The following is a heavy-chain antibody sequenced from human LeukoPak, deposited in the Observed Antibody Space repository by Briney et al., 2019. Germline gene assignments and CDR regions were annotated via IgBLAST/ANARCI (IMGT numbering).Heavy chain of an antibody. D-gene: IGHD4-23*01. CDR3: ARGGGNSAYYYYYYMDV. CDR2: INPSGGST. Sequence: GASVKVSCKASGYTFTSYYMHWVRQAPGQGLEWMGIINPSGGSTSYAQKFQGRVTMTRDMSTSTVYMELSSLRSEDMAVYYCARGGGNSAYYYYYYMDVWGKGTTVTVSS. CDR1: GYTFTSYY. V-gene: IGHV1-46*01. J-gene: IGHJ6*03.